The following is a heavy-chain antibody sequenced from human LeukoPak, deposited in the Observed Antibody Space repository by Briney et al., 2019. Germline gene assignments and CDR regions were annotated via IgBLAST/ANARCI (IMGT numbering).Heavy chain of an antibody. CDR1: GITLSNYG. Sequence: PGGSLRLSCAVSGITLSNYGMSWVRQAPGKGLEWVAGISDSGGRTNYADSVKGRFTISRDSPKNTLHLQMNSLRAEDTAVYYCATGVATAFTYWGQGTLSSSPQ. CDR2: ISDSGGRT. CDR3: ATGVATAFTY. J-gene: IGHJ4*02. D-gene: IGHD5-12*01. V-gene: IGHV3-23*01.